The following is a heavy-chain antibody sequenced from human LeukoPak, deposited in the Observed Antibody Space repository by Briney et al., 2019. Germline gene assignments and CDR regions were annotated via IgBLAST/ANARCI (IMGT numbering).Heavy chain of an antibody. Sequence: PSETLSLTCTVSGGSIRSVGYYWSWIRQPPGKGLEWIGYIYYSGSTNYNPSLKSRVTISVDTSKNQFSLKLSSVTAADTAVYYCARGDYYDSSGFLDYWGQGTLVTVSS. D-gene: IGHD3-22*01. CDR2: IYYSGST. CDR3: ARGDYYDSSGFLDY. J-gene: IGHJ4*02. CDR1: GGSIRSVGYY. V-gene: IGHV4-61*08.